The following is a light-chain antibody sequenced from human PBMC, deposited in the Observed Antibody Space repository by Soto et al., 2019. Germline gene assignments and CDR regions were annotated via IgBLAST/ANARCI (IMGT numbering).Light chain of an antibody. Sequence: DIQLTQSPSFLSASVTDTVTITCRASQDISSHLAWYQQKPGKAPKLLIYAASSLQSGVPSRFSGSGSGTEFTLTISSLQPEDFAVYYCQQYSDSSGAFGQGTRVEIK. CDR3: QQYSDSSGA. J-gene: IGKJ1*01. CDR2: AAS. V-gene: IGKV1-9*01. CDR1: QDISSH.